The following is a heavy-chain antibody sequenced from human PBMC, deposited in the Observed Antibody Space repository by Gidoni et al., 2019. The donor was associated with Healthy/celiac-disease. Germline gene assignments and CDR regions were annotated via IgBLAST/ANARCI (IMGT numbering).Heavy chain of an antibody. J-gene: IGHJ6*03. CDR3: ARVVPAARSPGYYYYMDV. D-gene: IGHD2-2*01. CDR2: MNPNSGNT. Sequence: QVQLVQSGAEVKKPGASVQVSCKASGYTFPSYDINWVRQATGQGLEWMGWMNPNSGNTGYAQKFQGRVTMTRNTSISTAYMELSSLRSEDTAVYYCARVVPAARSPGYYYYMDVWGKGTTVTVSS. CDR1: GYTFPSYD. V-gene: IGHV1-8*01.